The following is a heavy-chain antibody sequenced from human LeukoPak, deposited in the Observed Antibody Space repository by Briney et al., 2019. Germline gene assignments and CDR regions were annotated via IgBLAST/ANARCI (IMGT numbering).Heavy chain of an antibody. J-gene: IGHJ4*02. CDR1: GFTFDDYT. V-gene: IGHV3-43*01. D-gene: IGHD1-26*01. CDR2: ISWDGGST. CDR3: AKGHIVGAITEFDY. Sequence: PGGSLRLSCAASGFTFDDYTMHWVRQTPGKGLEWVSLISWDGGSTYYADSVKGRFTISRDNSKNSLYLQINSLRTEDTALYYCAKGHIVGAITEFDYWGQGTLVTVSS.